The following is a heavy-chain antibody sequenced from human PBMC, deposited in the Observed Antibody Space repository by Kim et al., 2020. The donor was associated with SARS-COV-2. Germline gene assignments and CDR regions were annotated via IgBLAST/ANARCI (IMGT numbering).Heavy chain of an antibody. J-gene: IGHJ6*02. D-gene: IGHD5-12*01. V-gene: IGHV4-4*07. CDR3: ARGYSGYPSVGMDV. Sequence: NPSLKRRVTMSVATSKNQFSLKLSSVTAEDTAVYYCARGYSGYPSVGMDVWGQGTTVTVSS.